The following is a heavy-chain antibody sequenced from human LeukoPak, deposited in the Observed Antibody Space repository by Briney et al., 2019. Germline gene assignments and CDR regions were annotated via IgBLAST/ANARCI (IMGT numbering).Heavy chain of an antibody. CDR3: TRDRLEGWFYYTDV. Sequence: PGRSLRLSCTASGFTFDDYVMSWFRQAPGKGLEWVGFIRTRAYGGTTEYAASVKGRFTISRDDSKSIAFLQMNSLKTEDTAVYFCTRDRLEGWFYYTDVWGKGTTVTVSS. CDR1: GFTFDDYV. CDR2: IRTRAYGGTT. J-gene: IGHJ6*03. V-gene: IGHV3-49*03. D-gene: IGHD1-1*01.